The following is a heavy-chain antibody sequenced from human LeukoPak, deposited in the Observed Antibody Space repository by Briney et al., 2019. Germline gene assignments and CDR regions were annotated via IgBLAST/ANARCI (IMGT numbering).Heavy chain of an antibody. J-gene: IGHJ4*02. CDR3: ARAFSGYDYDY. V-gene: IGHV1-69*02. D-gene: IGHD5-12*01. Sequence: GSSVKVSCKASGGTFSSYTISWVRQAPGQGLEWMGRIIPILGIANYAQKFQGRVTITADESTSTAYMELSSLRSEDTAVYYCARAFSGYDYDYWGQGTLVTVSS. CDR1: GGTFSSYT. CDR2: IIPILGIA.